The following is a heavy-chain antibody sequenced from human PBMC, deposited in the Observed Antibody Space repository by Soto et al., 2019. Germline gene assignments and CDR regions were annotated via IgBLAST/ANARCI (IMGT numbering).Heavy chain of an antibody. V-gene: IGHV4-30-4*01. CDR1: GGSISSGDYY. J-gene: IGHJ5*02. CDR2: IYYSGST. CDR3: ASSTTYNWFDP. D-gene: IGHD2-2*01. Sequence: PSETLSLTCTVSGGSISSGDYYWSWIRQPPGKGLEWIGYIYYSGSTYYNPSLKSRVTISVDTSKNQFSLKLSSVTAADTAVYYCASSTTYNWFDPWGQGXLVTVYS.